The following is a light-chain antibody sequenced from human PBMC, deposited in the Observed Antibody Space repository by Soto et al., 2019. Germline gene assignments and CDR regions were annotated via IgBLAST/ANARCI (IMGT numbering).Light chain of an antibody. Sequence: EMVRTQSPAILSVSPGERATLSCRASQSVTSNYLAWYQQHPGQPPRLLIYGTSTRATGIPARFSGSVSGTEFSLTISSLQSEEFAVYYLQQYSKRPITFGQGTRLEIK. V-gene: IGKV3-15*01. CDR3: QQYSKRPIT. J-gene: IGKJ5*01. CDR1: QSVTSN. CDR2: GTS.